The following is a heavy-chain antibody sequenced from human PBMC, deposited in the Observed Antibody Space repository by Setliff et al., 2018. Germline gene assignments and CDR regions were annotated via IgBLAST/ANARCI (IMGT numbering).Heavy chain of an antibody. CDR2: IYYSGST. CDR1: GGCISSSSYY. D-gene: IGHD6-19*01. CDR3: AREQWLDPPGYYSMDV. V-gene: IGHV4-39*07. J-gene: IGHJ6*03. Sequence: PSETRSRTGTVSGGCISSSSYYWGWIRQPPGKGLEWIGSIYYSGSTYYNPSLKSRVTISVDTSKNQFSLKLSSVTAADMAVYYCAREQWLDPPGYYSMDVWAKGTTVTVSS.